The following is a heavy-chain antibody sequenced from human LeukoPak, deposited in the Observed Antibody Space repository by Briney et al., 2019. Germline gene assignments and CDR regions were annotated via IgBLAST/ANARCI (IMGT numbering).Heavy chain of an antibody. CDR3: ARDSVTVNTFDI. CDR1: GFTVSGNY. V-gene: IGHV3-66*01. CDR2: IYSGGST. J-gene: IGHJ3*02. D-gene: IGHD4-17*01. Sequence: GGSLRLSCAASGFTVSGNYMSWVRQAPGKGLEWVSVIYSGGSTYYADSVKGRFTISRDNSKSTLYLQMNSLRAEDTAVYYCARDSVTVNTFDIWGQGTMVTVSS.